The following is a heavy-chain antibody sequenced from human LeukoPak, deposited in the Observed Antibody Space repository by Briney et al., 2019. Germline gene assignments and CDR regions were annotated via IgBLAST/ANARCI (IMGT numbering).Heavy chain of an antibody. J-gene: IGHJ6*03. CDR2: ISAYNGNT. Sequence: ASVKVSCKASGYTFTSYGISWVRQAPGQGLEWMGWISAYNGNTNYAQKLQGRVTMTTDTSTSTAYMELRSLRSDDTAVYYCARIGTHSGGYYPRYYYYYMDVWGKGTTVTVSS. CDR1: GYTFTSYG. D-gene: IGHD1-26*01. CDR3: ARIGTHSGGYYPRYYYYYMDV. V-gene: IGHV1-18*01.